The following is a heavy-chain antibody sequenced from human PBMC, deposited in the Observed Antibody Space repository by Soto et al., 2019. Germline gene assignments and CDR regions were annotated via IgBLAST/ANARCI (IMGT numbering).Heavy chain of an antibody. CDR1: GFTFDDYA. V-gene: IGHV3-9*01. CDR3: AASRAYDSSDYSGFRYGMDV. CDR2: LSWNGVTI. J-gene: IGHJ6*02. Sequence: EVQLVESGGDLVQPGRSLRLSCAASGFTFDDYAMHWVRQVPGKGLQWVSGLSWNGVTIGYAASVKGRFTISRDNAKKSLYLQMNGLRPDDTALYYCAASRAYDSSDYSGFRYGMDVWGLGTTVAVSS. D-gene: IGHD3-22*01.